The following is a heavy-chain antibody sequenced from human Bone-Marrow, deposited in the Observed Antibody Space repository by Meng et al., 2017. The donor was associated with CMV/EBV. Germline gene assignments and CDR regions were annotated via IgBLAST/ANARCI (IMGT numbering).Heavy chain of an antibody. CDR2: IKSKTDGGTT. D-gene: IGHD2-8*01. CDR3: TTDRMYAIPSAVWERYYYYYYGMDV. J-gene: IGHJ6*02. Sequence: GESLKISCAASGFTFSNDWMRWVRQAPGKGLEWVGRIKSKTDGGTTDYAAPVKGRVTILRDDSKITLHLQKNSLKTEDTAVYDCTTDRMYAIPSAVWERYYYYYYGMDVWGQGTTVTVYS. V-gene: IGHV3-15*01. CDR1: GFTFSNDW.